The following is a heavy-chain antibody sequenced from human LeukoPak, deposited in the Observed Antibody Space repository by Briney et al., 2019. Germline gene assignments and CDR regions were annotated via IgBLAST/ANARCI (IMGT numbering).Heavy chain of an antibody. CDR2: ISAYNGNT. CDR3: ARAGYSSSWYATDY. J-gene: IGHJ4*02. V-gene: IGHV1-18*04. D-gene: IGHD6-13*01. CDR1: GYSFTSYW. Sequence: GESLRISCKGSGYSFTSYWISWVRQAPGQGLEWMGWISAYNGNTNYAQKLQGRVTMTTDTSTSTAYMELRSLRSDDTAVYYCARAGYSSSWYATDYWGQGTLVTVSS.